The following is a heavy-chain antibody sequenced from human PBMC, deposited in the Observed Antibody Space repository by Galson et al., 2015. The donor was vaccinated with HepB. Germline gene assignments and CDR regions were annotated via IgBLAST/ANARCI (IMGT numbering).Heavy chain of an antibody. D-gene: IGHD2-21*02. CDR2: MSYDGKNE. J-gene: IGHJ4*02. Sequence: SLRLSCATSGFTFTSYPIHWVRQPPGKGLEWVALMSYDGKNEYYADSVKGRFSISRDTSKNTLFLQMNSLRPEDTAVYYCARTGSAILSPFDFWGQGTLVTVSS. V-gene: IGHV3-30*04. CDR1: GFTFTSYP. CDR3: ARTGSAILSPFDF.